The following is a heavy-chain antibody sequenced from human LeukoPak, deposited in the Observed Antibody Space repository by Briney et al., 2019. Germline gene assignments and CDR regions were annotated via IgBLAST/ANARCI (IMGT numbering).Heavy chain of an antibody. CDR1: GFTFSSYW. D-gene: IGHD2-15*01. CDR2: INSDGSST. Sequence: GGSLRLSCAASGFTFSSYWMHWVRQAPGKGLVWVSRINSDGSSTSYADSVTGRFTISRDNAKNTLYLQMNSLRAEDTAVYYCARDREDIVVVVAATPLVWGQGTLVTVSS. CDR3: ARDREDIVVVVAATPLV. V-gene: IGHV3-74*01. J-gene: IGHJ4*02.